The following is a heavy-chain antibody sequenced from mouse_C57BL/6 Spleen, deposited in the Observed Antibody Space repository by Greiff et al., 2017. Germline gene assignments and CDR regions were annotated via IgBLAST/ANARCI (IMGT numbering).Heavy chain of an antibody. J-gene: IGHJ3*01. Sequence: VQLQQPGAELVRPGSSVKLSCKASGYTFTSYWMHWVKQRPIQGLEWIGNIDPPDSETHYNQKFKDKATLTVDKSSSTAYMQLSSLTSEDSAVYYCAREDYYGNYEFAYWGQGTLVTVSA. V-gene: IGHV1-52*01. CDR3: AREDYYGNYEFAY. D-gene: IGHD2-1*01. CDR2: IDPPDSET. CDR1: GYTFTSYW.